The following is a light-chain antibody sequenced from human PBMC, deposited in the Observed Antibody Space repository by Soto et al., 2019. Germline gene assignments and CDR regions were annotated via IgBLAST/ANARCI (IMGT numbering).Light chain of an antibody. CDR1: QSISKY. J-gene: IGKJ4*01. CDR3: QQREGAPLS. V-gene: IGKV1-39*01. CDR2: AAA. Sequence: DMETTQSPPSLSASVGDRAPNTCRASQSISKYWNWYQLKPGKVPKLLIYAAASLPSGVPTRLSGSGSGPDFTLTITSRQAEDVATYNCQQREGAPLSFSGGTKIELK.